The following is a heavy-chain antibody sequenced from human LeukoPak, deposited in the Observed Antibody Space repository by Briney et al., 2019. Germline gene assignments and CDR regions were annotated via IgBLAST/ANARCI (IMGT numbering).Heavy chain of an antibody. Sequence: PSETLSLTCAVYGGSFSGYYWSWIRQPPGKGLEWIGEINHSGSTNYNPSLKSRVTISVDTSKNQFSLKLSSVTAADTAVYYFARVYSTTPDYYYYGMDVWGQGTTVTVSS. D-gene: IGHD6-13*01. CDR1: GGSFSGYY. J-gene: IGHJ6*02. CDR3: ARVYSTTPDYYYYGMDV. V-gene: IGHV4-34*01. CDR2: INHSGST.